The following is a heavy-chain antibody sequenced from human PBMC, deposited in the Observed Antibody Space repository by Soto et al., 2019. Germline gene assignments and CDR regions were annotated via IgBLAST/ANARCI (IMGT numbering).Heavy chain of an antibody. CDR3: AGGGSIVVATRRLMDV. CDR2: ICNSGTT. CDR1: GGSIRGYC. J-gene: IGHJ6*03. D-gene: IGHD3-22*01. V-gene: IGHV4-4*08. Sequence: QVQLQESGPTLVKPSETLSLTCTVSGGSIRGYCWTWIRQPPGEGMEWIGCICNSGTTNYNPSLXXXXXXXXXXXXXXXXXXXSSVTVADTAFSYCAGGGSIVVATRRLMDVWGKGTTVTVSS.